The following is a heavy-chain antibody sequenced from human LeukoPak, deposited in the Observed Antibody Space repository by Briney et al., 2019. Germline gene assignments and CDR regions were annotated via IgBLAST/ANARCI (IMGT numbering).Heavy chain of an antibody. J-gene: IGHJ4*02. CDR2: IIPIFGTA. D-gene: IGHD6-19*01. V-gene: IGHV1-69*13. CDR1: GGTFSSYA. CDR3: ARVGQWLVLPHY. Sequence: GASVKVSCKASGGTFSSYAISWVRQAPGQGLEWMGGIIPIFGTANYAQKFQGRVTITADESTSTAYMELSSLRSEDTAVYYCARVGQWLVLPHYWGQGTLVTVSS.